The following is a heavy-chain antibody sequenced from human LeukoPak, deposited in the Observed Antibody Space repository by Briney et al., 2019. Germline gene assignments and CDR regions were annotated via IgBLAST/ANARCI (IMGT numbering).Heavy chain of an antibody. CDR2: IKEDGSEI. CDR1: GFNFSTYW. J-gene: IGHJ4*02. D-gene: IGHD3-22*01. Sequence: PGGSLRLSCTASGFNFSTYWMTWVRQVPGKGLEWVANIKEDGSEIYYVDAVKGRFSISRDNAKNSLFLQMNSLRAEDTAVFYCARGVSGYFDSSGRHYWGQGTLVTVSS. V-gene: IGHV3-7*01. CDR3: ARGVSGYFDSSGRHY.